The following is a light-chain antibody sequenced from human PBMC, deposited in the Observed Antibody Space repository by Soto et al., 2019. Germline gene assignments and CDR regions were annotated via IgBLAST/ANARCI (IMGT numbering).Light chain of an antibody. Sequence: ALRMTQSPSSFSASTGDRVTITCRASQDISNSLAWYQQKPGKAPNLLIYSASTLQSGVPSRFSGSGSGTDFTLTISGLQSEDFATYYCQQYYSYPPSFTFGPGTKVEI. CDR3: QQYYSYPPSFT. J-gene: IGKJ3*01. V-gene: IGKV1-8*01. CDR2: SAS. CDR1: QDISNS.